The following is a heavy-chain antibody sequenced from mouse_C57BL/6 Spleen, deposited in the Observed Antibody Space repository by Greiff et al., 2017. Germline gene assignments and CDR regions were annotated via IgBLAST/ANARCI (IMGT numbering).Heavy chain of an antibody. CDR1: GFNIKDYY. Sequence: VPLQQSGAELVRPGASVKLSCTASGFNIKDYYMHWVKQRPEQGLEWIGRIDPEDGDTEYAPKFQGKATMTADTSSNTAYLQLSSLTSEDTAVYYCTTLYYGSSYGYFDVWGTGTTVTVSS. CDR3: TTLYYGSSYGYFDV. J-gene: IGHJ1*03. D-gene: IGHD1-1*01. V-gene: IGHV14-1*01. CDR2: IDPEDGDT.